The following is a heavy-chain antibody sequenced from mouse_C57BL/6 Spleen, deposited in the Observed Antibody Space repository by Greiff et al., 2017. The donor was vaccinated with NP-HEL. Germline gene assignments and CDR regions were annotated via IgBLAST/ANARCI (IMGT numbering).Heavy chain of an antibody. J-gene: IGHJ4*01. D-gene: IGHD1-1*01. CDR3: ARSLITTVEAMDY. CDR2: IYPGSGST. V-gene: IGHV1-55*01. CDR1: GYTFTSYW. Sequence: QVQLQQPGAELVKPGASVKMSCKASGYTFTSYWITWVKQRPGQGLEWIGDIYPGSGSTNYNEKFKSKATLTVDTSSSTAYMQLSSLTSEDSAVYYCARSLITTVEAMDYWGQGTSVTVSS.